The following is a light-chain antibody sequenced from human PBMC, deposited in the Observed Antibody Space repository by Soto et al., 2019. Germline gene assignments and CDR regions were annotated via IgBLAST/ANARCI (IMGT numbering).Light chain of an antibody. CDR1: QDMSNY. V-gene: IGKV1-33*01. Sequence: DIQMTQSPSSLSASVGDRVTITCQASQDMSNYLNWYQQKPGKAPKLLIYDASNLETGVPSRFSGSGSGTDFTFTISSLQPEDIATYYCQQYDNLPPRMYTFGQGTKLEIK. CDR3: QQYDNLPPRMYT. CDR2: DAS. J-gene: IGKJ2*01.